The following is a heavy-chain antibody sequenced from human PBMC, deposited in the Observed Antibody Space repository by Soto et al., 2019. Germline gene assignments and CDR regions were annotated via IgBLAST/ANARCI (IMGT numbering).Heavy chain of an antibody. J-gene: IGHJ4*02. V-gene: IGHV4-31*03. CDR3: ARRDYYDSSGYDY. D-gene: IGHD3-22*01. CDR1: GGSISSGGYY. CDR2: IFYSGTT. Sequence: SETLSLTCTVSGGSISSGGYYWSWIRQHPGKGLEWIGYIFYSGTTYYNPSLKSRVTISVDTSKNQFSLKLSSVTAADTAMYYCARRDYYDSSGYDYWGQGTLVTVSS.